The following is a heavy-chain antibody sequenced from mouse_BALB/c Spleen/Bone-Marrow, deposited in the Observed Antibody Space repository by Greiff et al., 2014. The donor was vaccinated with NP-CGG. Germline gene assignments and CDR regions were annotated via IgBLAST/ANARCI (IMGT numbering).Heavy chain of an antibody. V-gene: IGHV1-63*02. Sequence: QVQLQQSGAELVRPGTSVKISCKASGYTFTNYWLSWVKQRPGHGLEWIGDIYPGGGYTNFNERFKGKATLTADTSSSTAYMQLSSLTSEDSAVYLCAREEYGNYDRFIDYWGQGTTLTVSS. J-gene: IGHJ2*01. CDR3: AREEYGNYDRFIDY. CDR2: IYPGGGYT. D-gene: IGHD2-10*02. CDR1: GYTFTNYW.